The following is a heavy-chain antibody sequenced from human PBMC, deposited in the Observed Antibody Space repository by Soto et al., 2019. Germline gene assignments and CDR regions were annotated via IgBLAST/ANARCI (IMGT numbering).Heavy chain of an antibody. Sequence: SVKVSCKASGYTFSNFGINWVRQAPGQGLEWMGWITPYNGNANYAQKHQDRLTITTDTSTNTAYLELRSLRSDDTAVYFCARARMYSGAYHDYWGQGTLVTVSS. CDR3: ARARMYSGAYHDY. D-gene: IGHD1-26*01. V-gene: IGHV1-18*04. CDR1: GYTFSNFG. CDR2: ITPYNGNA. J-gene: IGHJ4*02.